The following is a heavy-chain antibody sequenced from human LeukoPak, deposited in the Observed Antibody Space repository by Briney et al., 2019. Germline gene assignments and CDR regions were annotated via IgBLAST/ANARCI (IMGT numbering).Heavy chain of an antibody. Sequence: SETLSLTCTASGYSISSGYFWGWIRQPPGKGLEWIGSINHWGSTYYNPSLKSRVTISVDTSKNQFSLKLSSVTAADTAVYYCARDSIVATANSDYWGQGTLVTVSS. CDR2: INHWGST. CDR3: ARDSIVATANSDY. V-gene: IGHV4-38-2*02. CDR1: GYSISSGYF. J-gene: IGHJ4*02. D-gene: IGHD5-12*01.